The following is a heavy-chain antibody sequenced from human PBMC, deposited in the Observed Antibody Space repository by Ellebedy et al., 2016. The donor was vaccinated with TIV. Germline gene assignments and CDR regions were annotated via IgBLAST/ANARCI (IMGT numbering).Heavy chain of an antibody. CDR1: GSSFSGSA. D-gene: IGHD1-20*01. CDR3: TRHVDKVITSEGGVYYYGLDV. V-gene: IGHV3-73*01. CDR2: IRSKVNNYAT. Sequence: GGSLRLXCAGSGSSFSGSAIHWVRQASGKGLQWIGRIRSKVNNYATGSGESVKGRFTISRDDSKNTAYLQMNSLKTEDTAVYYCTRHVDKVITSEGGVYYYGLDVWGQGTTVTVSS. J-gene: IGHJ6*02.